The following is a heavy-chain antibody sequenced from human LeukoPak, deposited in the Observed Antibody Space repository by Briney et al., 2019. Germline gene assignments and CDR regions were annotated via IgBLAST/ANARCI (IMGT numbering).Heavy chain of an antibody. CDR1: GFTFSSYA. V-gene: IGHV3-23*01. D-gene: IGHD5-12*01. Sequence: GGSLRLSCAASGFTFSSYAKSWVRQAPGKGLEWVSAISGSGGSTYYADSVKGRFTISRDNAKNSLYLQMNSLRVEDTAVYYCARGSRGYDLASYYFDYWGQGTLVTVSS. CDR3: ARGSRGYDLASYYFDY. J-gene: IGHJ4*02. CDR2: ISGSGGST.